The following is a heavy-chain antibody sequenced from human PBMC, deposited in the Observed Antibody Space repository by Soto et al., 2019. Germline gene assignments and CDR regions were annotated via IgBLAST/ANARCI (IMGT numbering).Heavy chain of an antibody. CDR1: GFTFSSYG. Sequence: QVQLVESGGGVVQPGRSLRLSCAASGFTFSSYGMHWVRQAPGKGLEWVAVISYDGSNKYYADSVKGRFTISRDNSKNTLYLQMNSLRAEDTAVYYCAKDLRDSSGWYFPQGYYYYGMDVWGQGTTVTVSS. J-gene: IGHJ6*02. CDR3: AKDLRDSSGWYFPQGYYYYGMDV. V-gene: IGHV3-30*18. D-gene: IGHD6-19*01. CDR2: ISYDGSNK.